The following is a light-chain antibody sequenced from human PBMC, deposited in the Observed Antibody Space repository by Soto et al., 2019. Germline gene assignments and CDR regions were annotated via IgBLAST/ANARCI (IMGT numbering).Light chain of an antibody. Sequence: DIQMTQSPSTLSASVGYRVTITCRATQSITSWLAWYQQKPGKAPKLLIYKASSLESGVPSRFSGSGSGTEFTLTISSLQPDDFATYYCQQYNIYPWTFGQGTKVDI. CDR2: KAS. J-gene: IGKJ1*01. CDR3: QQYNIYPWT. V-gene: IGKV1-5*03. CDR1: QSITSW.